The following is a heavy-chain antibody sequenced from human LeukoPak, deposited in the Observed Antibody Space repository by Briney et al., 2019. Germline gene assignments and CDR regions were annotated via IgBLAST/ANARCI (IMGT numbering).Heavy chain of an antibody. J-gene: IGHJ5*02. V-gene: IGHV3-53*01. CDR2: IYSGGST. D-gene: IGHD3-3*01. Sequence: PGGSLRLSCAASGFTVSSNYMSWVRQAPGKGLEWVSVIYSGGSTYYADSVKGRFTISRDNSKNTLYLQMNSLRAEDTAVYYCARVADFWSGLWSWFGPWGQGTLVTVSS. CDR3: ARVADFWSGLWSWFGP. CDR1: GFTVSSNY.